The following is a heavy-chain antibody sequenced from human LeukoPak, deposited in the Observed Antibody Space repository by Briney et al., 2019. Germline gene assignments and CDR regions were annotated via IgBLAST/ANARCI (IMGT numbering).Heavy chain of an antibody. CDR1: GFTFSNYG. V-gene: IGHV3-33*01. D-gene: IGHD3-10*01. Sequence: PGGSLRLSCAASGFTFSNYGMHWVRQAPGKGLEWVAVIWYDGSNKYYADSVKGRFTISRDNSKNTLYLQMNSLRAEDTAVYYCARDPGDYYGSGSSDAFDIWGQGTMVTVSS. J-gene: IGHJ3*02. CDR3: ARDPGDYYGSGSSDAFDI. CDR2: IWYDGSNK.